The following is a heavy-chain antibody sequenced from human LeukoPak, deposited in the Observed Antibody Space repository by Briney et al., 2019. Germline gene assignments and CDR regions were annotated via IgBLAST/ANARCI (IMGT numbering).Heavy chain of an antibody. J-gene: IGHJ4*02. V-gene: IGHV3-23*01. D-gene: IGHD5-18*01. CDR3: AREDATMVLSLDY. CDR2: ISSGGDNT. Sequence: GGSLRLSCAASGFTFSSYGMHWVRQAPGKGLEWVSAISSGGDNTYYADSVKGRLTISRDNSKNTLYVQMTSLRAEDTAVYYCAREDATMVLSLDYWGQGALVTVSS. CDR1: GFTFSSYG.